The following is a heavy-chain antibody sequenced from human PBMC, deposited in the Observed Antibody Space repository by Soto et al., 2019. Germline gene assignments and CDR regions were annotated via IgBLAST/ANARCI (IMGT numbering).Heavy chain of an antibody. CDR2: IKSKTDGGTT. D-gene: IGHD5-12*01. J-gene: IGHJ4*02. Sequence: EVQLVESGGGLVQPGGSLRLSCAASGFTFSNAWMNWVRQAPGKGLEWVGRIKSKTDGGTTDYAAPVKGRFTISRDDSKNTLYLQMNSLKTEDTAVYYCTTGEWLRLGYFDYWGQGTLVTVSS. CDR1: GFTFSNAW. V-gene: IGHV3-15*07. CDR3: TTGEWLRLGYFDY.